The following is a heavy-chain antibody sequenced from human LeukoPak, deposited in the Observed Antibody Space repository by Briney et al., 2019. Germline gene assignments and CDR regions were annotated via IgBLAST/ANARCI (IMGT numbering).Heavy chain of an antibody. V-gene: IGHV4-59*08. J-gene: IGHJ4*02. CDR3: ARHRGYSYGPSVYYFDY. D-gene: IGHD5-18*01. CDR1: GGSISSYY. Sequence: PPETLSLTCTVSGGSISSYYWSWIRQPPGKGLEWIGYIYYSGSTNYNPSLKSRVTISVDTSKNQFSLKLSSVTAADTAVYYCARHRGYSYGPSVYYFDYWGQGTLVTVSS. CDR2: IYYSGST.